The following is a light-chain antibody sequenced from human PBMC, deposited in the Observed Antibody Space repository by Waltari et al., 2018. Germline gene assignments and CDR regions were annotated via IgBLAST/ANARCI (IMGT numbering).Light chain of an antibody. V-gene: IGLV2-14*03. CDR1: SSDVGGYNY. CDR2: DVS. CDR3: SSYTSSSTLGV. Sequence: QSALTQPASVSGSPGPSITISCTGTSSDVGGYNYVSWYQKHPGKAPKLMIYDVSNRPSGVSNRFSGSKSGNTASLTISGLQAEDEADYYCSSYTSSSTLGVFGGGTKLTVL. J-gene: IGLJ2*01.